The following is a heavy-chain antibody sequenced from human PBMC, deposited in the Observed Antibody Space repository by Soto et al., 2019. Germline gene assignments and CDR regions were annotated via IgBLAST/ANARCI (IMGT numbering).Heavy chain of an antibody. J-gene: IGHJ3*02. CDR3: ARGITMIVVVITTHPDAFDI. D-gene: IGHD3-22*01. CDR2: ISGSGGST. V-gene: IGHV3-23*01. CDR1: GFTFSSYA. Sequence: GGSLRLSCAASGFTFSSYAMSWVRQAPGKGLEWVSAISGSGGSTYYADSVKGRFTISRDNSKNTLYLQMNSLRAEDTAVYYCARGITMIVVVITTHPDAFDIWGQGTMVTVSS.